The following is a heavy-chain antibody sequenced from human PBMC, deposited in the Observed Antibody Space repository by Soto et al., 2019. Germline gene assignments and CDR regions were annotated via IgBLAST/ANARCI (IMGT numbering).Heavy chain of an antibody. CDR1: GGTFSSYA. V-gene: IGHV1-69*01. J-gene: IGHJ3*02. CDR2: IIPIFGTA. D-gene: IGHD4-17*01. CDR3: AREGPDYGDYAAFNI. Sequence: QVQLVQSGAEVKKPGSSVKVSCKASGGTFSSYAISWVRQAPGQGREWMGGIIPIFGTANYAQKFQGRVTITAEESTSRAYRELSSRRFEDTAVYYCAREGPDYGDYAAFNIWGQGTMVTVSS.